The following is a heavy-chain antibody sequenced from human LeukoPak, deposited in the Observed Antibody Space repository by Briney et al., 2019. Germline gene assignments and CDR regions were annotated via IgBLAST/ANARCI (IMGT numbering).Heavy chain of an antibody. CDR2: ISSSSSYT. CDR1: GFTFSDYY. V-gene: IGHV3-11*06. D-gene: IGHD3-10*01. Sequence: PGGSLRLSCAASGFTFSDYYMSWIRQAPGKGLEWVSYISSSSSYTNYADSVKGRFTISRDNAKNSLYLQMSSLRAEDTAVYYCASGHPYYYGSGSYNSWGQGTLVTVSS. J-gene: IGHJ4*02. CDR3: ASGHPYYYGSGSYNS.